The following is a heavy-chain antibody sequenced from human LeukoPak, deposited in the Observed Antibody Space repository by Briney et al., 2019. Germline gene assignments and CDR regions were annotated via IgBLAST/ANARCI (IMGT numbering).Heavy chain of an antibody. D-gene: IGHD5-12*01. CDR2: IRYDGSNK. CDR1: GFTFSSYG. J-gene: IGHJ4*02. CDR3: AKNGYSGYDYDY. Sequence: GGSLRLSCAASGFTFSSYGMHWVRQAPGKGLDWVAFIRYDGSNKYYADSVKGRFTISRDNSKNTLYLQMNSLRAEDTAVYYCAKNGYSGYDYDYWGQGTLVTVSS. V-gene: IGHV3-30*02.